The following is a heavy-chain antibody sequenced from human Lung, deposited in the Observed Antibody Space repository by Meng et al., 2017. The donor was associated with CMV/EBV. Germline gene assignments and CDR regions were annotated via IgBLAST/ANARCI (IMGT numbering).Heavy chain of an antibody. D-gene: IGHD3-16*01. J-gene: IGHJ4*02. CDR1: GGTFSSDA. Sequence: SCKASGGTFSSDAVSWVRQAPGQGLEWMGGIIPIFGTANYAQKFQGRVTITTDESTSTAYMELSSLRSEDTAMYYCARGPGELYYFDYWGQGTLVTSPQ. V-gene: IGHV1-69*05. CDR3: ARGPGELYYFDY. CDR2: IIPIFGTA.